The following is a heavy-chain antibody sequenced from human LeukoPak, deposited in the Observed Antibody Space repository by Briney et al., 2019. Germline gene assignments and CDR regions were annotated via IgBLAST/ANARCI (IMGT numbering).Heavy chain of an antibody. CDR2: ISYDGSNK. D-gene: IGHD4-17*01. V-gene: IGHV3-30*04. CDR1: GFTFSSYA. Sequence: PGGSLRLSCAASGFTFSSYAMHWVRQAPGKGLEWVAVISYDGSNKYYADSVEGRFTISRDNSKNTLYLQMNSLRAEDTAAYYCARETTVTTFYYFDYWGQGTLVTVSS. J-gene: IGHJ4*02. CDR3: ARETTVTTFYYFDY.